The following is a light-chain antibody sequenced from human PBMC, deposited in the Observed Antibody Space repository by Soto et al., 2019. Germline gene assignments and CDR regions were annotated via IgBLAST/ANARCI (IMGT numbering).Light chain of an antibody. V-gene: IGKV1-5*01. Sequence: DIQMTQSPSTLSASVGDTVTVTCRASLSVSGWLAWYQQKPGEAPKLLIYDASALPRGVPSRFSGSGSGTKVTVINSSLQPDDFATYYCQQYETFSGTFGAGTKVEI. CDR1: LSVSGW. CDR3: QQYETFSGT. J-gene: IGKJ4*02. CDR2: DAS.